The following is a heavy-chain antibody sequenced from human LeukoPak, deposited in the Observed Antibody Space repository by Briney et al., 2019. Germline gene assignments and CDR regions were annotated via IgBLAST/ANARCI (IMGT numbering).Heavy chain of an antibody. D-gene: IGHD2-15*01. CDR1: GFTFSSYA. CDR2: IGTAGDT. J-gene: IGHJ3*02. V-gene: IGHV3-13*01. CDR3: ARSIGGSAFDI. Sequence: GRSLRLSCAASGFTFSSYAMHWVRHATGKGLEWVSAIGTAGDTYYPGSVKGRFTISRENAKNSLYLQMNSLRAGDTAVYYCARSIGGSAFDIWGQGTMVTVSS.